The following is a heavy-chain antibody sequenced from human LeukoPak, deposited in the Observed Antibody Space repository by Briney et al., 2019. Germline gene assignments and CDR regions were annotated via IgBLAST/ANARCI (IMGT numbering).Heavy chain of an antibody. D-gene: IGHD3-22*01. J-gene: IGHJ5*02. CDR3: ARSYYDSSGYYYAYNWFDP. CDR1: GFTVSSNY. Sequence: GGSLRLSCAASGFTVSSNYMSWVRQAPGKGLEWVSYISSSGSTIYYADSVKGRFTISRDNAKNSLYLQMNSLRAEDTAVYYCARSYYDSSGYYYAYNWFDPWGQGTLVTVSS. V-gene: IGHV3-11*01. CDR2: ISSSGSTI.